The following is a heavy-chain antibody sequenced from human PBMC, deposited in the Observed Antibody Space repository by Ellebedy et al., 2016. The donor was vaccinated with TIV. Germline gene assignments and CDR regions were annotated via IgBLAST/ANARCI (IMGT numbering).Heavy chain of an antibody. V-gene: IGHV4-39*01. CDR2: IYFSGST. CDR3: ARHGDWISFQR. CDR1: GCPISGSSYY. D-gene: IGHD3/OR15-3a*01. Sequence: PSETLSPTCTVSGCPISGSSYYWGRIRQPPGKGLVWTWSIYFSGSTYYNPSLKSRITISLHTSKHEFSLRLRSRTAADTAVYYCARHGDWISFQRWGQGTLVTVSS. J-gene: IGHJ1*01.